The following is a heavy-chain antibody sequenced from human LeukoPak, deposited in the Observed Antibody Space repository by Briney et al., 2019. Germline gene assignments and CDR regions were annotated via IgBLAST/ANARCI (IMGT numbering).Heavy chain of an antibody. D-gene: IGHD6-13*01. Sequence: SETLSLTCTVSGGSISSYYWSWIRQPPGKGLEWIAYIYYTGSSNYNPSLKRRVTISVDTSKNQLSLSLSSVTAADTAVYYCARGGGSSWDNWFDPWGQGMLVTVST. V-gene: IGHV4-59*01. CDR2: IYYTGSS. J-gene: IGHJ5*02. CDR1: GGSISSYY. CDR3: ARGGGSSWDNWFDP.